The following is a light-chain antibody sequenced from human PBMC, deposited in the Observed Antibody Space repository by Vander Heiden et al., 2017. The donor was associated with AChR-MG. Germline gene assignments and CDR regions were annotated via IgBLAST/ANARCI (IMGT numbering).Light chain of an antibody. V-gene: IGKV1-5*03. CDR3: QQDNVYWT. Sequence: DLHLTQYPSTLTASVGDRVTITCRASQSISVWLAWYQQKPGKAPKLLIYMASSLESGVPSRFSGSGSGTEFTLTISSLQPDDFATYYCQQDNVYWTFGQGTKVEVK. CDR1: QSISVW. CDR2: MAS. J-gene: IGKJ1*01.